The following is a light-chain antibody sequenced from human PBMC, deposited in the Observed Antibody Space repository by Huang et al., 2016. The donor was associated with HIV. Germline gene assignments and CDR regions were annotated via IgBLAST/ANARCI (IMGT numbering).Light chain of an antibody. V-gene: IGKV1-39*01. Sequence: DIQMTQSPSSLSASIGDRVTITCRASQSIRRTLNWYQQEPVKAPKLLIFAASSLQTGVTSRFSGSGSGTDFTLTITSLQPEDFATYYCQQTYGTPWTFGQGTKVEIK. J-gene: IGKJ1*01. CDR1: QSIRRT. CDR2: AAS. CDR3: QQTYGTPWT.